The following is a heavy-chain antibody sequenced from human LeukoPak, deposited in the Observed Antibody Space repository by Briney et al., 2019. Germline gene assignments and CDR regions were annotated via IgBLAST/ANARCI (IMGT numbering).Heavy chain of an antibody. CDR3: ARKFDRDGAF. D-gene: IGHD5-24*01. CDR2: ISGSSATI. Sequence: GGSLRLSCAASGLSFDDYYFNWIRQAPGKGLEWVSHISGSSATIYYADSVKGLFTISRDNAKKLVFLQMNSLRAEDTAVYYCARKFDRDGAFWGRGTLVTVSS. CDR1: GLSFDDYY. V-gene: IGHV3-11*01. J-gene: IGHJ4*02.